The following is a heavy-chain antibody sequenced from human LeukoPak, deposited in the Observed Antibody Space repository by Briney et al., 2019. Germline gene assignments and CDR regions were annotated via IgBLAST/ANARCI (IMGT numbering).Heavy chain of an antibody. CDR3: AKKYSTGLDP. CDR2: INGSGGST. D-gene: IGHD1-26*01. CDR1: GFTFSSYA. Sequence: GGSLRLSCAASGFTFSSYAMSWVRQAPGKGLEWVSDINGSGGSTYYADSVKGRLTTSRDNSKNTLYLQMNSLRAEDTAVYYCAKKYSTGLDPWGQGTLVTVSS. V-gene: IGHV3-23*01. J-gene: IGHJ5*02.